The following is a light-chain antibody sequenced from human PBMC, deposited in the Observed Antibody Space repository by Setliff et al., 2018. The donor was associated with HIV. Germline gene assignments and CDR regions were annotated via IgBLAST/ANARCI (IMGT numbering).Light chain of an antibody. CDR3: SSYRGGSTLFV. CDR2: EVS. V-gene: IGLV2-14*01. CDR1: SRDVGGYNY. Sequence: QSALTQPASVSGSPGQSITISCTGTSRDVGGYNYVSWYQQHPGKAPKLMIYEVSNRPSGVSNRFSGSKSGNTASLTISGLQAEDEADYFCSSYRGGSTLFVLGPGTKVTVL. J-gene: IGLJ1*01.